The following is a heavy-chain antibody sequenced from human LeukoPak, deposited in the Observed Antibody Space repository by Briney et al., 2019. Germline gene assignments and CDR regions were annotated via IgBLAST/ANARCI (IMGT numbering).Heavy chain of an antibody. V-gene: IGHV3-53*01. J-gene: IGHJ4*02. CDR2: IYTGGST. Sequence: GGSLRLSCAASGFIVSNKYMSWVRQAPGRGLEWVSIIYTGGSTYYADSVKGRFTISRDNSKNTLYLQMNSLRVEDTAVYYCARGGIQLWLPMAVWGQGTLVTVSS. CDR1: GFIVSNKY. CDR3: ARGGIQLWLPMAV. D-gene: IGHD5-18*01.